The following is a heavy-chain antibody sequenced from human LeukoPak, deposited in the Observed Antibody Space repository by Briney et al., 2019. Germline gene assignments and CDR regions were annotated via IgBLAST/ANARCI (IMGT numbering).Heavy chain of an antibody. CDR3: ARDKVVGTGDAFDI. Sequence: PSETLSLTCTVSGGSISSGDYYWSWIRQPPGKGLEWIGYIHYSGSTNYNPSLKSRVTISGDTSKNQFSLKLSSVTAADTAVYYCARDKVVGTGDAFDIWGQGTMVTVSS. V-gene: IGHV4-61*08. D-gene: IGHD6-19*01. CDR1: GGSISSGDYY. J-gene: IGHJ3*02. CDR2: IHYSGST.